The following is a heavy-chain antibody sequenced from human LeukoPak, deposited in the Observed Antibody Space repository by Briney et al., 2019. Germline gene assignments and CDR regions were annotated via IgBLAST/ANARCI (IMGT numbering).Heavy chain of an antibody. D-gene: IGHD3-10*01. CDR1: GYTFTSYN. V-gene: IGHV1-46*01. Sequence: ASVKVSCKASGYTFTSYNMHWVRQAPGQGLEWMGIINPSGGSTNYAQKFQGRVTMTRDTSTSTVYMELSSLRSEDTAVYYCAATHGSGSYYGYWGQGTLVTVSS. CDR2: INPSGGST. J-gene: IGHJ4*02. CDR3: AATHGSGSYYGY.